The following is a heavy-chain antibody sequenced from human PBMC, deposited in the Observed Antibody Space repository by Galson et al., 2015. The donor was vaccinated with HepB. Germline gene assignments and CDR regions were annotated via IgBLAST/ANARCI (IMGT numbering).Heavy chain of an antibody. CDR3: ARLGINAAPFDY. CDR2: IDPSDSYT. J-gene: IGHJ4*02. V-gene: IGHV5-10-1*01. CDR1: GYSFTSYW. D-gene: IGHD6-6*01. Sequence: QSGAEVKKPGESLRISCKGSGYSFTSYWISWLRQMPGKGLEWMGRIDPSDSYTNYSPSFQVHVTISADKSISTAYLQWSSLKASDTAMYYCARLGINAAPFDYWGQGTLVTVSS.